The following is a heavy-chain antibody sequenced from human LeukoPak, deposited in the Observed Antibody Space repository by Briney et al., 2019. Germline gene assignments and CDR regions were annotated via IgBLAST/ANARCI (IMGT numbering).Heavy chain of an antibody. J-gene: IGHJ4*02. CDR1: GFTFSSYA. D-gene: IGHD3-10*01. CDR3: ARGGYGSGSYYRPIDY. Sequence: GGSLRLSCAASGFTFSSYAMHWVRQAPGKGLEWVAVISYDGSNKYYADSVKGRFTISRDNSKNTLYLQMNSLRAEDTAVYYSARGGYGSGSYYRPIDYWGQGTLVTVSS. V-gene: IGHV3-30*04. CDR2: ISYDGSNK.